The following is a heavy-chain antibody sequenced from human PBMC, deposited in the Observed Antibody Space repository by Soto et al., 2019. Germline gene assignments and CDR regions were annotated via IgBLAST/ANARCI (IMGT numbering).Heavy chain of an antibody. Sequence: GGSLRLSCASSVFTFTRYSMNWVRQSPGKGLEWVSSISSTTNYIYYGDSMKGRFTISRDNAKNSLYLEMNSLRAEDTAVYYCARESEDLTSNFDYWGQGTLVTVSS. CDR1: VFTFTRYS. CDR3: ARESEDLTSNFDY. CDR2: ISSTTNYI. V-gene: IGHV3-21*06. J-gene: IGHJ4*02.